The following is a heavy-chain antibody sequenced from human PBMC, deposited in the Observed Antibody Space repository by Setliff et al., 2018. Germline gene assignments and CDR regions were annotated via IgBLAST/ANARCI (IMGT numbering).Heavy chain of an antibody. D-gene: IGHD3-16*01. Sequence: GGSLSLSCVGFGFNFKTSSLNWVRQAPGKGLEWVSSISSSSSYIYYADSVKGRFTISRDNAKNSLYLQMNSLRAEDTAVYYCARWGLTADYWGQGTLVTVSS. CDR3: ARWGLTADY. CDR2: ISSSSSYI. J-gene: IGHJ4*02. CDR1: GFNFKTSS. V-gene: IGHV3-21*01.